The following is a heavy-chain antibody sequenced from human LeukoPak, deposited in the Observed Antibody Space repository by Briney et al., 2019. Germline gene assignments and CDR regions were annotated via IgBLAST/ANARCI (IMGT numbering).Heavy chain of an antibody. Sequence: GGSLRLSCAASGFTSSSYSMNWVRQAPGKGLEWVSSISSSSSYIYYADSVKGRFTISRDNAKNSLYLQMNSLRAEDTAVYYCARDPSFAVAGTPWGQGTLVTVSS. CDR3: ARDPSFAVAGTP. D-gene: IGHD6-19*01. CDR2: ISSSSSYI. V-gene: IGHV3-21*01. CDR1: GFTSSSYS. J-gene: IGHJ5*02.